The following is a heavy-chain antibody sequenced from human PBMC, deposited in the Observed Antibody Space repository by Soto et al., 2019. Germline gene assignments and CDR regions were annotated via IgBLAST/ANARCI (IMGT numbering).Heavy chain of an antibody. D-gene: IGHD6-25*01. CDR2: MNPYNGST. CDR3: ARRKERSGPHYFDY. Sequence: AAVTVSFKSSGYTFNPYVFYGMRPATGQGLEWMGWMNPYNGSTCYAQKFQGRVTVTRNTSISTVYMELSGLRPDDTAVYYCARRKERSGPHYFDYWGQGSQVTVSS. CDR1: GYTFNPYV. V-gene: IGHV1-8*01. J-gene: IGHJ4*02.